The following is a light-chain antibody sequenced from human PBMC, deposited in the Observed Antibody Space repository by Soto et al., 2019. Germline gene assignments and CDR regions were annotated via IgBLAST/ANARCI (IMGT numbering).Light chain of an antibody. V-gene: IGKV1-5*01. Sequence: DIQMTQSPSTLSASFGDRVTITCRASQSISSWLAWYQQKLGRAPRLLIYDASSLESGVPSRFSGSGYGTEFTLTISSLQPDDFATYYCQQYSTYSSLTFGGGTKVDI. J-gene: IGKJ4*01. CDR1: QSISSW. CDR2: DAS. CDR3: QQYSTYSSLT.